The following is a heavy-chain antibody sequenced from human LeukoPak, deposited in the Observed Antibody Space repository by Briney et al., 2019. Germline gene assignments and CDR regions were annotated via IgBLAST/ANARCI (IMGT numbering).Heavy chain of an antibody. V-gene: IGHV3-23*01. CDR2: ISASGGDT. D-gene: IGHD2-15*01. CDR3: AKPYCSGGTCYSVWDYSLDY. J-gene: IGHJ4*02. Sequence: PGGSLRLSCAPSGFTFSSYAMTWVRQAPGKGLEWVSGISASGGDTYYADSVKGRFTISRDNSKNTLYLQMNSLRAEDTAVYYCAKPYCSGGTCYSVWDYSLDYWGQGTLVTASS. CDR1: GFTFSSYA.